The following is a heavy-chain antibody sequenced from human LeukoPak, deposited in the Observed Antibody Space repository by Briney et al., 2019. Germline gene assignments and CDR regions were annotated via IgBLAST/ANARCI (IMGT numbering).Heavy chain of an antibody. CDR1: GFTFSSYW. Sequence: PGGSLRLSCAASGFTFSSYWMSWVRQAPGKGLEWVANIKQDGSEKYYVDSVKDRFTISRDNAKNSLYLQMNSLRAEDTAVYYCARAGGYYDFWSGYRHFDYWGQGTLVTVSS. D-gene: IGHD3-3*01. V-gene: IGHV3-7*01. J-gene: IGHJ4*02. CDR3: ARAGGYYDFWSGYRHFDY. CDR2: IKQDGSEK.